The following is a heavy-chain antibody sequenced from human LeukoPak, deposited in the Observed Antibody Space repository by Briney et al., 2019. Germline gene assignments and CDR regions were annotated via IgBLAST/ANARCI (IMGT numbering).Heavy chain of an antibody. CDR2: IIPILGIA. J-gene: IGHJ4*02. D-gene: IGHD3-22*01. Sequence: ASVKVSCKASGYTFTGYYMHWVRQAPGQGLEWMGRIIPILGIANYAQKFQGRVTITADKSTSTAYMELSSLRSEDTAVYYCARGLGSSGYYPVDYWGQGTLVTVSS. CDR1: GYTFTGYY. V-gene: IGHV1-69*04. CDR3: ARGLGSSGYYPVDY.